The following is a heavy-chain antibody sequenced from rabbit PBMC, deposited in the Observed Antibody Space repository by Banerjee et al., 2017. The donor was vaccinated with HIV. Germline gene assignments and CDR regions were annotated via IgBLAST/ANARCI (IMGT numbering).Heavy chain of an antibody. CDR1: GFSFSSSYY. CDR2: IYAGSSGST. CDR3: ARDYAGSSYYTNLNL. D-gene: IGHD8-1*01. V-gene: IGHV1S40*01. Sequence: QSLEESGGDLVKPGASLTLTCTASGFSFSSSYYMCWVRQAPGKGLEWIACIYAGSSGSTYYASWAKGRFTISKTSSTTVTLQMTSLTAADTATYFCARDYAGSSYYTNLNLWGPGTLVTVS. J-gene: IGHJ4*01.